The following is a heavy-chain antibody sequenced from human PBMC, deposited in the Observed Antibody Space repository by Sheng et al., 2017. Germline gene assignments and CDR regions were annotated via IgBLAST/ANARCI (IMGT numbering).Heavy chain of an antibody. CDR1: GGTFSSYT. CDR3: ATNSGSYHEYYFDY. D-gene: IGHD1-26*01. Sequence: QVQLVQSGAEVKKPGSSVKVSCKASGGTFSSYTISWVRQAPGQGLEWMGRIIPILGIANYAQKFQGRVTITADKSTSTAYMELSSLRSEDTAVYYCATNSGSYHEYYFDYWGQGTLVTVSS. CDR2: IIPILGIA. V-gene: IGHV1-69*02. J-gene: IGHJ4*02.